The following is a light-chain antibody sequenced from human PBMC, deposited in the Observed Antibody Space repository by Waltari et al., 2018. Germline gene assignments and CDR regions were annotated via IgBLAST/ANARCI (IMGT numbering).Light chain of an antibody. Sequence: SALPQPASVSGSPGQSISISCTGTSSDVGRYDYVSWYQQHPDKAPELLIYDVTQRPSGISHRFSGSKSGYTASLTISGLQSEDEADYYCLSYTTSDTYVFGSGTRVTVL. V-gene: IGLV2-14*03. CDR3: LSYTTSDTYV. CDR1: SSDVGRYDY. J-gene: IGLJ1*01. CDR2: DVT.